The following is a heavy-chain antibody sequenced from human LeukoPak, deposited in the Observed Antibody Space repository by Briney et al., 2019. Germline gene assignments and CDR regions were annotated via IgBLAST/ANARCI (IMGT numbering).Heavy chain of an antibody. J-gene: IGHJ5*02. CDR1: GGSISSGDYY. D-gene: IGHD3-3*01. CDR3: MRRGAFWSGYPDT. Sequence: PSETLSLTCTVSGGSISSGDYYWSWIRQPPGKGLEWIGYIYYSGSTYYNPSLKSRVTISVDTSKNQFSLKLSSVTAADTAVYYCMRRGAFWSGYPDTWGQGTLVTVSS. CDR2: IYYSGST. V-gene: IGHV4-30-4*08.